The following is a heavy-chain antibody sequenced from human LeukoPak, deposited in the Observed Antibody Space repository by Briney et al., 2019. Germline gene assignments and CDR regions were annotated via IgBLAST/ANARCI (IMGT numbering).Heavy chain of an antibody. D-gene: IGHD3-10*01. CDR3: ARGSPSGYYGSGRDFDY. CDR2: INPSGGST. J-gene: IGHJ4*02. V-gene: IGHV1-46*01. CDR1: GYTFTSYY. Sequence: ASVKVSCKASGYTFTSYYMHWVRQAPGQGLEWMGIINPSGGSTSYAQKFQGRVTMTRDTSTSTVYMELSSLRSEATAVYYCARGSPSGYYGSGRDFDYWGQGTLVTVSS.